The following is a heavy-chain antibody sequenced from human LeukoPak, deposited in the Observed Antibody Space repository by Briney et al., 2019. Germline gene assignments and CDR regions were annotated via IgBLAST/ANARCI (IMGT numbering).Heavy chain of an antibody. D-gene: IGHD6-13*01. Sequence: GRSLRLSCAASGFTFGSYGMHWVRQAPGKGLEWVAVISYDGSNKYYADPVKGRFTISRDNAKNSLYLQMNSLRPEDTALYYCTKGRSWYYFDFWGQGTLVTVSS. CDR2: ISYDGSNK. J-gene: IGHJ4*02. CDR3: TKGRSWYYFDF. CDR1: GFTFGSYG. V-gene: IGHV3-30*18.